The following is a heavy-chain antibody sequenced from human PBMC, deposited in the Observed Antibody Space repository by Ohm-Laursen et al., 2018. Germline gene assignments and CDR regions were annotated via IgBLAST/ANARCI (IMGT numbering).Heavy chain of an antibody. J-gene: IGHJ4*02. CDR1: GFTFDDYA. V-gene: IGHV3-9*01. CDR2: IVVNSDVT. Sequence: SLRLSCTASGFTFDDYAMHWVRQAPGKGLEWVSSIVVNSDVTYYGDSVKGRFTIARDDAQNSLHLQMDSLRAEDTAVYYCAKRDVSNYHCFDSWGQGTLVTVSS. CDR3: AKRDVSNYHCFDS. D-gene: IGHD4-11*01.